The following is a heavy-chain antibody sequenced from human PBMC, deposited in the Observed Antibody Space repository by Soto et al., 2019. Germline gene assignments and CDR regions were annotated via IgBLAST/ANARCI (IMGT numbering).Heavy chain of an antibody. Sequence: GESLKLSCAASGFTFSNAWMSWVRQAPGKGLEWVGRIKSKTDGGTTDYAAPVKGRFTISRDDSKNTLYLQMNSLKTEDTAVYYCTTDQITGNKDDFDYWGQGTLVTVSS. CDR3: TTDQITGNKDDFDY. J-gene: IGHJ4*02. CDR1: GFTFSNAW. D-gene: IGHD1-20*01. V-gene: IGHV3-15*01. CDR2: IKSKTDGGTT.